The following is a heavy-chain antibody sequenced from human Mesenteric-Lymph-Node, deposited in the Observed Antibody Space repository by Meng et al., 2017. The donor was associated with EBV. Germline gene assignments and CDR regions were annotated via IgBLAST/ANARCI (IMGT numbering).Heavy chain of an antibody. J-gene: IGHJ4*02. CDR1: GGSFSGSF. V-gene: IGHV4-34*02. CDR3: ARSTRGYSSSWFDY. CDR2: INPSGGT. D-gene: IGHD6-13*01. Sequence: QVPLQQWGSGLLKPSETLSLTCAVYGGSFSGSFWSWIRQPPGKGLEWIGEINPSGGTNYSPSLKSRVTISLDTSKNQFSLKLSSVTAADTAVYYCARSTRGYSSSWFDYWSQGTLVTVSS.